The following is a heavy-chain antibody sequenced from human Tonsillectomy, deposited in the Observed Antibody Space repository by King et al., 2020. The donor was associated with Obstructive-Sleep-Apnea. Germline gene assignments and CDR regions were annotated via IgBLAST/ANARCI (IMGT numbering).Heavy chain of an antibody. Sequence: VQLVESGGGLVQPGGSLRLSCAASGFTFSSYSMNWVRQAPGKGLEWVSYISSSSSTIYYANSVRGRFTISRDNAKNSLYLQMNSLRAEDTGVYYCARAGPSPDYWGQGTLVTVSS. V-gene: IGHV3-48*04. CDR3: ARAGPSPDY. CDR1: GFTFSSYS. CDR2: ISSSSSTI. J-gene: IGHJ4*02.